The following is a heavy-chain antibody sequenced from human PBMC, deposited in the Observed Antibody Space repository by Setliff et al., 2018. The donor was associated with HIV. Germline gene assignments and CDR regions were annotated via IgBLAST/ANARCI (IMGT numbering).Heavy chain of an antibody. CDR3: ASHSSSFGFGYYYYYMDV. Sequence: SETLSLTCTVSGGSISSGSYYWSWIRQPAGKGLEWIGHIYTSGSTNYNPSLKSRVTISVDTSKNQFSLKLSSVTAADTAVYYCASHSSSFGFGYYYYYMDVWGKGTTVTVSS. J-gene: IGHJ6*03. CDR2: IYTSGST. CDR1: GGSISSGSYY. V-gene: IGHV4-61*09. D-gene: IGHD6-6*01.